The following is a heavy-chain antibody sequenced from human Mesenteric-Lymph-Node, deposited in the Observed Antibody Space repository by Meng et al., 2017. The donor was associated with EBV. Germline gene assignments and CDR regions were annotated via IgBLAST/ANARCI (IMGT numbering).Heavy chain of an antibody. Sequence: QVQLVQSGGEMKKPGASVKVSCKASGYTFTNFGITWVRQAPGQGLEWLGWISAYNSNTDYAQSLQGRVIMTKDTSTSTAYMDLRSLRPDDTAVYYCARISDYDSNGLDYWGQGTLVTVSS. CDR1: GYTFTNFG. J-gene: IGHJ4*02. CDR3: ARISDYDSNGLDY. D-gene: IGHD3-22*01. V-gene: IGHV1-18*01. CDR2: ISAYNSNT.